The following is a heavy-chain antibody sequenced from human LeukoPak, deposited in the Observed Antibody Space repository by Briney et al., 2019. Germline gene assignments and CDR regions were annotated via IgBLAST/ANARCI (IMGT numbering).Heavy chain of an antibody. V-gene: IGHV4-59*01. CDR2: IYYSGST. J-gene: IGHJ6*03. D-gene: IGHD2-15*01. CDR3: ARYCSGGSCYPYYYYMDV. CDR1: GGSISSYY. Sequence: SETLSLTCTVSGGSISSYYWSWIRQPPGKGLEWIGYIYYSGSTNYNPSLKSRVIISVDTSKNQFSLKLSSVTAADTAVYYCARYCSGGSCYPYYYYMDVWGKGTTVTVSS.